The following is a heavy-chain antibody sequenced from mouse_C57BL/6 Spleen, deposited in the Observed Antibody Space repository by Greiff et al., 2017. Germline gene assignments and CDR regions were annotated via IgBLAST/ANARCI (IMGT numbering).Heavy chain of an antibody. Sequence: QVQLQQPGAELVKPGASVKLSCKASGYTFTSYWMHWVKQRPGQGLEWIGMIHPNSGSTNYNEKFKSKATLTVDKSSSTAYMQLSSLTSEDSAVYYCARSFYGNYVRDYWGQGTTLTVSS. CDR3: ARSFYGNYVRDY. CDR1: GYTFTSYW. CDR2: IHPNSGST. J-gene: IGHJ2*01. D-gene: IGHD2-10*01. V-gene: IGHV1-64*01.